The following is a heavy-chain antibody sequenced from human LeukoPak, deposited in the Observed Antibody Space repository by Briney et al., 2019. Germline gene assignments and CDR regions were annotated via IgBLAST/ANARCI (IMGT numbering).Heavy chain of an antibody. CDR1: GGSISTYY. Sequence: PSETLSFTCTVSGGSISTYYWSWIRQPPGKGLEWIGYIYSSGSTNYNPSLKSRVTISVDTSKNQFSLKLSSVTAADTAVYYCARQREYYESSGYYSFDYWGQGTLVTVSS. J-gene: IGHJ4*02. D-gene: IGHD3-22*01. CDR3: ARQREYYESSGYYSFDY. CDR2: IYSSGST. V-gene: IGHV4-59*08.